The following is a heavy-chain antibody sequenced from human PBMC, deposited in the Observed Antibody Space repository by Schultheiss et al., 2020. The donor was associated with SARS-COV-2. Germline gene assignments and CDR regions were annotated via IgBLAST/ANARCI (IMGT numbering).Heavy chain of an antibody. CDR3: ARRTIAAPATAFDP. D-gene: IGHD2-15*01. J-gene: IGHJ5*02. Sequence: SETLSLTCAVYGGSFSGNYWSWIRQPPAKGLEWIGYIYYSGSTYNNPYLKRRVTISVVTSKNQFSLMLTSLTTADTAVSYCARRTIAAPATAFDPWGQGTLVTVSS. V-gene: IGHV4-34*11. CDR2: IYYSGST. CDR1: GGSFSGNY.